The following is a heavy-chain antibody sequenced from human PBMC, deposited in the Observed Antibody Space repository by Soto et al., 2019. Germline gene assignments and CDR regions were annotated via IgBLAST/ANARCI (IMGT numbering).Heavy chain of an antibody. Sequence: GESLKISCKGSGYSLTSYWIGWVRQGPGKGLEWMGIIYPGDSDTRYSPSFQGQVTISADKSISTAYLQWSSLKASDTAMYYCARLDGGYDLRTRYYYYRSGPRRNFDYWGPGTLVTVFS. CDR2: IYPGDSDT. J-gene: IGHJ4*02. CDR3: ARLDGGYDLRTRYYYYRSGPRRNFDY. V-gene: IGHV5-51*01. D-gene: IGHD3-22*01. CDR1: GYSLTSYW.